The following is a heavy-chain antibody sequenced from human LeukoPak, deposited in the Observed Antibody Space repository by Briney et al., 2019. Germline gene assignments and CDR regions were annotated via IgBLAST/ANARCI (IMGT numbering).Heavy chain of an antibody. J-gene: IGHJ3*02. CDR2: IYTSGST. CDR1: GGSISSYY. D-gene: IGHD3-10*02. V-gene: IGHV4-4*07. Sequence: SETLSLTCTVSGGSISSYYWGWIRQPAGKGLEWIGRIYTSGSTNYNPSLKSRVTVSVDTSKNQFSLKLSSVTAADTAVYYCAVCSVTGRAFDIWGQGTMVTVSS. CDR3: AVCSVTGRAFDI.